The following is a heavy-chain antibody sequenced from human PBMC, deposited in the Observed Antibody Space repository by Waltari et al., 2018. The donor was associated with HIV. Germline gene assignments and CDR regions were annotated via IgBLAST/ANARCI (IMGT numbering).Heavy chain of an antibody. CDR3: ARGLGEGWFGELLFDY. CDR2: MNPNSGNT. Sequence: QVQLVQSGAEVKKPGASVKVSCKASGYTFTRYDIKWVRTATGQGLEWMGWMNPNSGNTGYAQKFQGRVTMTRNTSISTAYMELSSLRSEDTAVYYCARGLGEGWFGELLFDYWGQGTLVTVSS. D-gene: IGHD3-10*01. J-gene: IGHJ4*02. V-gene: IGHV1-8*01. CDR1: GYTFTRYD.